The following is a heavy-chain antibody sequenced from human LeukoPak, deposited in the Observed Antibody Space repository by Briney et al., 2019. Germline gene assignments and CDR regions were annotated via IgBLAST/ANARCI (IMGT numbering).Heavy chain of an antibody. D-gene: IGHD6-6*01. CDR2: IYYANT. Sequence: PSETLSLICTVSGGSISSYYWSWIRQPPGKGLEWIGYIYYANTNYNPSLKSRVTISVDTSKNRFSLKLTSVTAADTAVYYCARDGWDSSSSDYFDYWGQGTLVTVSS. V-gene: IGHV4-59*01. J-gene: IGHJ4*02. CDR1: GGSISSYY. CDR3: ARDGWDSSSSDYFDY.